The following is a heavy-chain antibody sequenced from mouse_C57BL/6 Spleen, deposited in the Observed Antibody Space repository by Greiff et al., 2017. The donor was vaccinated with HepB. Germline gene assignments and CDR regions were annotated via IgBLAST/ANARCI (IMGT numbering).Heavy chain of an antibody. J-gene: IGHJ2*01. CDR1: GYSFTSYY. CDR2: IYPGSGNT. Sequence: QVQLQQSGPELVKPGASVKISCKASGYSFTSYYIHWVKQRPGQGLEWIGWIYPGSGNTKYNEKFKGKATLTADTSSSTAYMQLSSLTSEDSAVYYCARGPLNWDLYYFDYWGQGTTLTVSS. CDR3: ARGPLNWDLYYFDY. V-gene: IGHV1-66*01. D-gene: IGHD4-1*01.